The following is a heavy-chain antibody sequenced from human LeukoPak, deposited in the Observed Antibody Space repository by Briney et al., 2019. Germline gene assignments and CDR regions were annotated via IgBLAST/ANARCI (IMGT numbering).Heavy chain of an antibody. CDR3: ARGKTTLRSHYDIREDFQH. CDR2: MNPNRGNT. Sequence: ASVKVSCKPSGYTFTSYDINWVRQATEPGLEWMGWMNPNRGNTGYAQKFPGRVTMTRNTSISTAYMELSRLRSEDTAVYYCARGKTTLRSHYDIREDFQHWGQGTLVTVSS. D-gene: IGHD3-9*01. J-gene: IGHJ1*01. V-gene: IGHV1-8*01. CDR1: GYTFTSYD.